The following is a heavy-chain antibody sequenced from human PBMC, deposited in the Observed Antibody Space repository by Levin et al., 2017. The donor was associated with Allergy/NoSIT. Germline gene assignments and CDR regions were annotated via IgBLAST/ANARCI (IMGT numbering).Heavy chain of an antibody. CDR3: VSYRDWPYIPIAY. Sequence: GGSLRLSCEVSGFTFSSYAMSWIRQTPDKGLEWISIISGDSRTIYYAGSVRGRFTVSRDNSKNTLFLQMNSLRAEDTALYYCVSYRDWPYIPIAYWGQGTLVTVSS. J-gene: IGHJ4*02. CDR2: ISGDSRTI. V-gene: IGHV3-23*01. D-gene: IGHD3-9*01. CDR1: GFTFSSYA.